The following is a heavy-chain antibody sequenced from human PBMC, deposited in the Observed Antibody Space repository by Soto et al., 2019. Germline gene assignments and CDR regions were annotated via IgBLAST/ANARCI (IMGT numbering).Heavy chain of an antibody. J-gene: IGHJ6*02. CDR2: ISSSSSYI. D-gene: IGHD4-17*01. V-gene: IGHV3-21*01. Sequence: GGSLRLSCAASGFTFSSYSMNWFRQAPGKGLEWVSSISSSSSYIYYADSVKGRFTISRDNAKNSLYLQMNSLRAEDTAVYYCARDDYGDYYYYGMDVWGQGTTVTVSS. CDR3: ARDDYGDYYYYGMDV. CDR1: GFTFSSYS.